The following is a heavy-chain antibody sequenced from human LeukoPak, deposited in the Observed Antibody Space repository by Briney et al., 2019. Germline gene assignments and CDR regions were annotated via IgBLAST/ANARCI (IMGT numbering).Heavy chain of an antibody. CDR1: GGTFSSYA. D-gene: IGHD2-15*01. CDR2: IIPILGIA. CDR3: ARDPLYCSGGSCYSDYYYGMDV. J-gene: IGHJ6*02. V-gene: IGHV1-69*04. Sequence: SVKVSCKASGGTFSSYAIRWVRQAPGQGLEWRGRIIPILGIANYAQKFQGRVTITADKSTSTAYMELSSLRSEDTAVYYCARDPLYCSGGSCYSDYYYGMDVWGQGTTVTVSS.